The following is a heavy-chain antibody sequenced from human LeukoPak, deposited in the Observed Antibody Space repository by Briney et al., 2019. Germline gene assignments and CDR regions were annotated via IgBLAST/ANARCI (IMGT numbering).Heavy chain of an antibody. D-gene: IGHD3-22*01. CDR3: ARVGIYDSSGYSI. Sequence: SETLSLTCAVYGGSFSGYYWSWIRQPPGKGLEWIGEINHSGSTNYNPSLKSRVTISVDTSKNQFSLKLSSVTAADTAAYYCARVGIYDSSGYSIWGQGTLVTVSS. J-gene: IGHJ4*02. CDR1: GGSFSGYY. V-gene: IGHV4-34*01. CDR2: INHSGST.